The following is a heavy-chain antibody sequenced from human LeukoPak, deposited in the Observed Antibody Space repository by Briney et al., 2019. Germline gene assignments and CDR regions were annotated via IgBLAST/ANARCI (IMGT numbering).Heavy chain of an antibody. CDR2: IYYSGST. V-gene: IGHV4-59*01. J-gene: IGHJ6*02. CDR1: GGSISSYY. D-gene: IGHD2-2*01. CDR3: ARDSAQGWNCSSTSCYYYYGMDV. Sequence: TPSETLSLTCTVSGGSISSYYWSWIRQPPGKGLEWIGYIYYSGSTNYNPSLKSRVTISVDTSKNQFSLKLSSVTAADTAVYYCARDSAQGWNCSSTSCYYYYGMDVWGQGTTVTVSS.